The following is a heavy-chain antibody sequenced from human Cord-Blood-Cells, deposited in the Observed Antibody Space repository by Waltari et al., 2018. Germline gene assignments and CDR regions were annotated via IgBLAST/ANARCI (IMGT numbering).Heavy chain of an antibody. Sequence: QVQLQQWGAGLLKPSETLSLTCAVYGGSFSGYYWSWIRQPPGKGLDWIGEINHSGSTNYNPSLKSRVTISVDTSKNQFSLKLSSVTAADTAVYYCARLGITGTTLYWYFDLWGRGTLVTVSS. D-gene: IGHD1-7*01. CDR2: INHSGST. CDR1: GGSFSGYY. J-gene: IGHJ2*01. CDR3: ARLGITGTTLYWYFDL. V-gene: IGHV4-34*01.